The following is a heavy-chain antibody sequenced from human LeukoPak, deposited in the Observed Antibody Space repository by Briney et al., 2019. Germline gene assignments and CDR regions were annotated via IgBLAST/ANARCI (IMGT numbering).Heavy chain of an antibody. CDR2: INHSGST. CDR3: ARGAWVDY. V-gene: IGHV4-38-2*02. CDR1: GYSISSGYY. J-gene: IGHJ4*02. Sequence: MSSETLSLTCTVSGYSISSGYYWSWIRQPPGKGLEWIGEINHSGSTNYNPSLKSRVTISVDTSKNQFSLKLNSVTAADTAVYYCARGAWVDYWGQGTLVTVSS. D-gene: IGHD7-27*01.